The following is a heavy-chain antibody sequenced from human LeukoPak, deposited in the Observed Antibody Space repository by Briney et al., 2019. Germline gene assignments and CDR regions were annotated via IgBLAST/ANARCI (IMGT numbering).Heavy chain of an antibody. CDR1: GGSISSGSYY. J-gene: IGHJ5*02. V-gene: IGHV4-61*02. CDR3: ARDGVNTMVRGADGFDP. D-gene: IGHD3-10*01. CDR2: IYTSGST. Sequence: SQTPSLTCTVSGGSISSGSYYWRWIRQPAGKGLEWIGRIYTSGSTNYNPSLKSRVTISVDTSKNQFSLKLTSVTAADTAVYYCARDGVNTMVRGADGFDPWGQGTLVTVSS.